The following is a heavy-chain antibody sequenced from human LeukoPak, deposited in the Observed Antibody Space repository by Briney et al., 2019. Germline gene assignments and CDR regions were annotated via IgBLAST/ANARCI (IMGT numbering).Heavy chain of an antibody. CDR2: IIPIFGTA. Sequence: ASVKVSCKASGGTFSSYAISWVRQAPGQGLEWMGGIIPIFGTANYAQKFQGRVTITADESTSTAYMELSSLRSEDTAVYYCAIPRGVVPAAMGNWFDPWGQGTLVTVSS. V-gene: IGHV1-69*13. CDR3: AIPRGVVPAAMGNWFDP. J-gene: IGHJ5*02. CDR1: GGTFSSYA. D-gene: IGHD2-2*01.